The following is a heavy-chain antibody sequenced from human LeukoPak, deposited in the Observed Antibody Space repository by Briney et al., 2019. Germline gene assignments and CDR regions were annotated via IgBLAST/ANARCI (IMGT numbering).Heavy chain of an antibody. CDR1: GFTFSSYG. CDR2: IWYDGSNK. Sequence: GGSLRLSCAASGFTFSSYGMHWVRQAPGKGLEWVAVIWYDGSNKYYADSVKGRFTISRDNSKNTLYLQMNSLRAEDTAVYYCARVCGSTSCPLFNYYYYGMDVWGQGTTVTVSS. CDR3: ARVCGSTSCPLFNYYYYGMDV. V-gene: IGHV3-33*01. J-gene: IGHJ6*02. D-gene: IGHD2-2*01.